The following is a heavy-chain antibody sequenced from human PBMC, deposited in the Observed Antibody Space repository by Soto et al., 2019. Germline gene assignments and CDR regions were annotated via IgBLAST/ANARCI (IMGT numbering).Heavy chain of an antibody. J-gene: IGHJ5*02. CDR3: AKSHVDYPYGS. V-gene: IGHV4-61*01. CDR1: GGSVSSCSYY. CDR2: IYYSGST. D-gene: IGHD3-10*01. Sequence: SETFALTCPVSGGSVSSCSYYWSWIRQTPGKGLEWIGYIYYSGSTNYNPSLKSRVTISVDTSKNQFSLKLSSVTAADKAVYYCAKSHVDYPYGSWGQGTLDNDSS.